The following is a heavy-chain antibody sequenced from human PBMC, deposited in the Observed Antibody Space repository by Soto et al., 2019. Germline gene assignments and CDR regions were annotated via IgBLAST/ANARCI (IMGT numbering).Heavy chain of an antibody. D-gene: IGHD3-10*01. CDR2: ISYDGSNK. CDR3: ATNGWFAELTAGYYYGIDV. CDR1: GFTFSSYG. V-gene: IGHV3-30*03. Sequence: QVQLVESGGGVVQPGRSLRLSCAASGFTFSSYGMPWVRQAPGKGLEWVAVISYDGSNKYYADSVKGRFTISRDNSKNTLYLQMNSLRAEDTAVYYCATNGWFAELTAGYYYGIDVWGQGTTVTVSS. J-gene: IGHJ6*02.